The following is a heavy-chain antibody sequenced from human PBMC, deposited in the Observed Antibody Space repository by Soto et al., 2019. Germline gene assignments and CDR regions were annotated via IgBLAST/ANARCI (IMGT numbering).Heavy chain of an antibody. D-gene: IGHD1-7*01. CDR1: GFTFSSYG. Sequence: PGGSLRLSCAASGFTFSSYGMHWVRQAPGKGLEWVAVISYDGSNKYYADSVKGRFTISRDNSKNTLHLQMNSLRAEDTAVYYCARARVELLDYWGQGTLVTVSS. J-gene: IGHJ4*02. V-gene: IGHV3-30*03. CDR3: ARARVELLDY. CDR2: ISYDGSNK.